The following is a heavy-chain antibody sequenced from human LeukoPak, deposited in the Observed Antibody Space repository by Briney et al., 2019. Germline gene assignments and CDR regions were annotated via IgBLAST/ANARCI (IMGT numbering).Heavy chain of an antibody. CDR2: VYHSGNT. CDR1: GGSITSHF. Sequence: PSETLSLTCTVSGGSITSHFWTWIRQPPGKGLQWIGYVYHSGNTNFNPSLRSRASMSIDKSKSQFSLKLTSVSAAGTAIYYCARETSQKGAHYMDVWGKGTTVTISS. V-gene: IGHV4-59*11. J-gene: IGHJ6*03. CDR3: ARETSQKGAHYMDV. D-gene: IGHD3-16*01.